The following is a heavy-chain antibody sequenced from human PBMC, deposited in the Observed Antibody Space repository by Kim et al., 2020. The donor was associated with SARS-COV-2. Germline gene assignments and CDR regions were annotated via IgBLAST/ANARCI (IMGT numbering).Heavy chain of an antibody. CDR2: MNAGNGNT. CDR1: GYTFTRYG. J-gene: IGHJ4*02. D-gene: IGHD3-16*01. V-gene: IGHV1-3*01. Sequence: ASVKVSCKPSGYTFTRYGIHWVRQAPGQRLEWMGWMNAGNGNTKYSQKFQGGVIITSDTSASTAYRELSSLTSEDTAVYYCARRGEPAMKNLEFWGQGTLVPVSS. CDR3: ARRGEPAMKNLEF.